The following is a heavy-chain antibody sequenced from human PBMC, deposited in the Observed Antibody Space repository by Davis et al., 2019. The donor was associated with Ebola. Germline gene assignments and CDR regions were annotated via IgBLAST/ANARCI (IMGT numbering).Heavy chain of an antibody. Sequence: AASVKVSCKTSGYTFTNYGISWVRQAPGQGLEWMGWISGYNGNTNYAQKLQGRVTMSTDTSTSTAYMELRSLRSDDTAVYYCARAGRVVVTAMADYWGQGTLVTVSS. CDR2: ISGYNGNT. D-gene: IGHD2-21*02. V-gene: IGHV1-18*04. J-gene: IGHJ4*02. CDR3: ARAGRVVVTAMADY. CDR1: GYTFTNYG.